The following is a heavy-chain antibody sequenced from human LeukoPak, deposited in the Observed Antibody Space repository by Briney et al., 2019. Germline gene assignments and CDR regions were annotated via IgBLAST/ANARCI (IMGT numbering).Heavy chain of an antibody. J-gene: IGHJ6*03. CDR2: INPNSGGT. Sequence: GASVKVSCKASGYTFTGYYMHWVRQAPGQGLEWMGRINPNSGGTNYAQKFQGRVTMTRDTSISTAYMELSRLRSDDTAVYYCARDHGDYDVVYYYYYMDVWGKGTTVTVSS. CDR1: GYTFTGYY. D-gene: IGHD4-17*01. CDR3: ARDHGDYDVVYYYYYMDV. V-gene: IGHV1-2*06.